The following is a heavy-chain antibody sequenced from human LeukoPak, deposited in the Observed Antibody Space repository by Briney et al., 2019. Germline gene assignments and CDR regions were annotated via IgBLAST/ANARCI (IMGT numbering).Heavy chain of an antibody. J-gene: IGHJ4*02. V-gene: IGHV4-61*08. CDR1: GGSISSGDYY. CDR3: ARDRMAGDY. CDR2: IFYTGST. D-gene: IGHD5-24*01. Sequence: PSETLSLTCTVSGGSISSGDYYWSWIRQPPGKGLEWIGYIFYTGSTNYNPSLKSRVTISVDTSKNQLSLKLSSVTAADTAVYYCARDRMAGDYWGQGTLVTVSS.